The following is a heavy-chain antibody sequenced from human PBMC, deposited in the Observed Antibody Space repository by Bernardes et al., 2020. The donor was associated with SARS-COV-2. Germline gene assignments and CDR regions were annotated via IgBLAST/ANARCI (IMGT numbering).Heavy chain of an antibody. Sequence: ASVKVSCKASGYTFTSYGFSWVRQAPGQGLEWMGFINPHNGYTNYAQKVQGRVTMTTDTSANTAYMELRGLVSDDTAMYYCARAGYYFDRSAYYPGLDVWGQGTTVTVSS. J-gene: IGHJ6*02. CDR2: INPHNGYT. D-gene: IGHD3-22*01. CDR3: ARAGYYFDRSAYYPGLDV. V-gene: IGHV1-18*04. CDR1: GYTFTSYG.